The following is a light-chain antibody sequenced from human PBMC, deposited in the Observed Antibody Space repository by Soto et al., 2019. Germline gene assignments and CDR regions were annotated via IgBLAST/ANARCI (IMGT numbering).Light chain of an antibody. Sequence: EILLPQSPGTLSLSPGERAALSCRASQSVSSTYLAWYQQKPGQAPRLLIYGASNRATGIPDRFSGTGSGTDFTLTISRLEPEDFAVYYCQQYGYSRTFGQGTKVDIK. CDR3: QQYGYSRT. CDR2: GAS. V-gene: IGKV3-20*01. J-gene: IGKJ1*01. CDR1: QSVSSTY.